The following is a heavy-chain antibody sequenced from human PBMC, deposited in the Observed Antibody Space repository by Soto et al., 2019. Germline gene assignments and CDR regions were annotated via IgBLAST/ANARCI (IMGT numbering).Heavy chain of an antibody. CDR1: GFTFSRNG. Sequence: QVQLVESGGGVVQPGTSLRLTCAGSGFTFSRNGMHWVRQAPGKGLEWVALVSYDGTKKYYVDSVKGRFTISRDNSENTLHLQMNSLRAEDTAVYYCARWVGGSMSENSGKYDSWGQGTLVTVSS. J-gene: IGHJ5*01. CDR3: ARWVGGSMSENSGKYDS. CDR2: VSYDGTKK. V-gene: IGHV3-30*03. D-gene: IGHD1-26*01.